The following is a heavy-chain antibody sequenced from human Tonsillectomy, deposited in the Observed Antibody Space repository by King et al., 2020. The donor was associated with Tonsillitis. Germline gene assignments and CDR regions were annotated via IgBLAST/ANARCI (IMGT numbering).Heavy chain of an antibody. J-gene: IGHJ4*02. D-gene: IGHD1-14*01. CDR1: GFTFNNYG. CDR3: AIDRNLDY. V-gene: IGHV3-30*02. Sequence: VQLVESGGGVVQPGGSLRLSCAASGFTFNNYGIHWVRQAPGQGLEWVAFIRYDGSNKYYADSVKGRFTISRDNPKNTLYLQMNSLRAEDTAVYYCAIDRNLDYWGQGTLVTVSS. CDR2: IRYDGSNK.